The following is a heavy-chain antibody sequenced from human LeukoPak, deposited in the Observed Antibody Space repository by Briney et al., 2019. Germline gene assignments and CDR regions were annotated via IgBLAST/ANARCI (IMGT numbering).Heavy chain of an antibody. CDR1: GYTFTNYG. CDR3: ARERDHRDGYNLDAFDI. CDR2: ISAYNGYT. Sequence: ASVKVSCKASGYTFTNYGVSWVRQAPGQGLEWMGWISAYNGYTNYAQKFQFRVTMTTDTSTSTAYMELRRLRSDDTAVYYCARERDHRDGYNLDAFDIWGQGTMVTVSS. V-gene: IGHV1-18*01. D-gene: IGHD5-24*01. J-gene: IGHJ3*02.